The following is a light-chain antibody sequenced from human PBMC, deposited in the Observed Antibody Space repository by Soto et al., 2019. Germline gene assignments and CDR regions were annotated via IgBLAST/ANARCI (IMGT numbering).Light chain of an antibody. J-gene: IGKJ2*01. V-gene: IGKV1-27*01. CDR3: QMYNSAPYT. CDR2: AAS. Sequence: IQMTQSPSSLSASVGDRVTITCRASQAIGNFVAWYQQKPGKVPKLLIYAASTLQSGGPSRFRGSGSGTDFTLTISSLQPEDAASYYCQMYNSAPYTFAQGTKVEIK. CDR1: QAIGNF.